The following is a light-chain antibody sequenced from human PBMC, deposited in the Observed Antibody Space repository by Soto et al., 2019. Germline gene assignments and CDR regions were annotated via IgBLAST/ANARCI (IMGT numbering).Light chain of an antibody. J-gene: IGKJ4*01. V-gene: IGKV1-9*01. CDR1: QDIAIY. CDR2: AAS. CDR3: QQLRMYPTT. Sequence: IQLTQSPSSLSASVGDRVTITCRASQDIAIYLACYQQKPGEAPKLLIYAASTLYGGVPSRFSGSGSGTDFALTFTSLQAEEFATYYCQQLRMYPTTFGGGTKVEIK.